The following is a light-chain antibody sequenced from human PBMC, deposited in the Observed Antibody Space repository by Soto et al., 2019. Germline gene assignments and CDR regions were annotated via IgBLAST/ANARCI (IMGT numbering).Light chain of an antibody. J-gene: IGLJ1*01. CDR1: SSNIGSNY. V-gene: IGLV1-47*01. CDR2: RNN. Sequence: SVLTQPPSASGTPGQRVTISCSGSSSNIGSNYVYWYQQLPGTAPKLLIYRNNQRPSGVPDRFSGSKSGTSASLAISGLRSEDEADYYCAAWDDSLSGYVFGNGTKVTVL. CDR3: AAWDDSLSGYV.